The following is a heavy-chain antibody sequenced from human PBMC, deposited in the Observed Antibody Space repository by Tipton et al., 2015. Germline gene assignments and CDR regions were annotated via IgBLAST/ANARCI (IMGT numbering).Heavy chain of an antibody. CDR3: ARDSGVAVAGLEPDY. J-gene: IGHJ4*02. Sequence: QSGAEVKKPGASVKVSCKASGYTFTSYGISWVRQAPGQGLEWMGWISAYNGNTNYAQKLQGRVTMTTGTSTSTAYMELRSLRSDDTAVYYCARDSGVAVAGLEPDYWGQGTLVTVSS. CDR1: GYTFTSYG. CDR2: ISAYNGNT. D-gene: IGHD6-19*01. V-gene: IGHV1-18*01.